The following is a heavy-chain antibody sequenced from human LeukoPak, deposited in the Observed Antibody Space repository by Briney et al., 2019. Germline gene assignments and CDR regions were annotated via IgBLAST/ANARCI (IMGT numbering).Heavy chain of an antibody. J-gene: IGHJ6*04. CDR1: GFTFSSYE. Sequence: GGSLRLSCAASGFTFSSYEMHWVRQAPGKGLEYASAISSNGDSTYYANFMKGRFIISRDNSKNTLYLQMGSLRPEDMAVYYCARDRPGDVWGEGTTVTVSS. CDR2: ISSNGDST. V-gene: IGHV3-64*01. CDR3: ARDRPGDV.